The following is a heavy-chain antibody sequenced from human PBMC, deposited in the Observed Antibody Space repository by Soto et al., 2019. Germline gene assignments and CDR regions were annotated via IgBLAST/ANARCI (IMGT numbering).Heavy chain of an antibody. D-gene: IGHD2-15*01. CDR3: AREVGRQMGGLDP. CDR1: GFTVSSNY. V-gene: IGHV3-66*01. Sequence: GGSLRLSCAASGFTVSSNYMSWVRQAPGKGLEWVSVIYSGGSTYYADSVKGRFTISRDNSKNTPYLQMNSLRAEDTAVYYCAREVGRQMGGLDPWGQGTLVTVSS. J-gene: IGHJ5*02. CDR2: IYSGGST.